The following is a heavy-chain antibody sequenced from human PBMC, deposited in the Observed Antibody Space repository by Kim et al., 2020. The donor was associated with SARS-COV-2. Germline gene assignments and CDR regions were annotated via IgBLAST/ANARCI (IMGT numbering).Heavy chain of an antibody. CDR2: ISWNSGSI. CDR3: AKGYAGSGSYRGFDY. CDR1: GFTFGDYA. V-gene: IGHV3-9*01. Sequence: GGSLRLSCAASGFTFGDYAMHWVRQAPGKGLEWVSGISWNSGSIGYADSVKGRFTISRDNAKNSLYLQMNSLRAEDTALYYCAKGYAGSGSYRGFDYWGQGTLVTVSS. J-gene: IGHJ4*02. D-gene: IGHD3-10*01.